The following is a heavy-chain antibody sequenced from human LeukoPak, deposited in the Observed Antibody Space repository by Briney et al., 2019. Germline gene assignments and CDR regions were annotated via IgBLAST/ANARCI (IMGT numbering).Heavy chain of an antibody. CDR1: GFTFSSYE. V-gene: IGHV3-48*03. J-gene: IGHJ4*02. CDR3: TRDGISSLSPEFDY. D-gene: IGHD3-3*01. Sequence: GGSLRLSCAASGFTFSSYEMNWVRQAPGKGLEWVSYISSGGRNIYYADSVEGRFTISRDNAKNSLYLQMNSLRAEDTAVYYCTRDGISSLSPEFDYWGQGTLVTVSS. CDR2: ISSGGRNI.